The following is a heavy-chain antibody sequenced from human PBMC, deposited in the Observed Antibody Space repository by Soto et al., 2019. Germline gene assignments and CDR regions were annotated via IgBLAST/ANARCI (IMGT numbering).Heavy chain of an antibody. CDR1: GFTFSTYA. D-gene: IGHD1-26*01. V-gene: IGHV3-23*01. J-gene: IGHJ4*02. Sequence: GGSLRLSCAASGFTFSTYAMSWVRQAPGKGLEWVSAISGSGGSTYYADSVKGRFTISRDNSQNTLYLHMSSLRAEDTAVYYCATHPAIGSYYYFDYWGQGSLVTVSS. CDR2: ISGSGGST. CDR3: ATHPAIGSYYYFDY.